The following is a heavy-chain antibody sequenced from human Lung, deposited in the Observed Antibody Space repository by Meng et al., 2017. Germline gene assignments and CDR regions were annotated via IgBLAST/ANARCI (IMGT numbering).Heavy chain of an antibody. J-gene: IGHJ4*02. CDR1: DGSTSSSSYY. CDR2: IYYSGST. D-gene: IGHD6-19*01. V-gene: IGHV4-39*07. Sequence: SETLSLTFPVSDGSTSSSSYYWGWIRQPPGKGLEWIGSIYYSGSTYYNPSLKSRVTISVDTSKNQFSLKLSSVTAADTAVYYCARMDRPGIAVAASVDYWGQGTLVTVSS. CDR3: ARMDRPGIAVAASVDY.